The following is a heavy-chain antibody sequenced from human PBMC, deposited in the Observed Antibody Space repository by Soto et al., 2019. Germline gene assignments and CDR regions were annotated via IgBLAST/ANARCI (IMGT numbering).Heavy chain of an antibody. CDR2: IYPGDSDT. Sequence: GESLKISCKGSGYSFTSYLIGWVRQMPVKGLEWMGIIYPGDSDTRYSPSFQGQVTISADKSISTAYLQWSSLKASDTAMYYCAAIPPKQHYYYYGMDVCGQRTTVAV. V-gene: IGHV5-51*01. CDR3: AAIPPKQHYYYYGMDV. J-gene: IGHJ6*02. D-gene: IGHD2-2*02. CDR1: GYSFTSYL.